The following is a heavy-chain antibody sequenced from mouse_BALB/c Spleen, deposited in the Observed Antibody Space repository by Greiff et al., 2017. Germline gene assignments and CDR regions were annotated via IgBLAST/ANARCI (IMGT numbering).Heavy chain of an antibody. CDR1: GFSLTSYG. CDR3: ARYRYDVGVHFDY. Sequence: QVQLQQSGPGLVAPSQSLSITCTVSGFSLTSYGVHWVRQPPGKGLEWLGVIWAGGSTNYNSALMSRLSISKDNSKSQVFLKMNSLQTDDTAMYYCARYRYDVGVHFDYWGQGTTLTVSS. J-gene: IGHJ2*01. D-gene: IGHD2-14*01. V-gene: IGHV2-9*02. CDR2: IWAGGST.